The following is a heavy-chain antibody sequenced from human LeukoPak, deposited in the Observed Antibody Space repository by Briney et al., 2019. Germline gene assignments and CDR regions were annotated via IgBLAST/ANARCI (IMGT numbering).Heavy chain of an antibody. V-gene: IGHV3-7*01. J-gene: IGHJ4*02. CDR3: ARWTGVIDQ. CDR1: GFTFQNYW. CDR2: IKQGGSVE. D-gene: IGHD3-10*01. Sequence: PGGSLRLSCAASGFTFQNYWMFWVRQAPGKGPEWVANIKQGGSVEHYLDSVKGRFTISRDNANNSLTLQMNRLIAEDTAVYYCARWTGVIDQWGQGTPVTVSS.